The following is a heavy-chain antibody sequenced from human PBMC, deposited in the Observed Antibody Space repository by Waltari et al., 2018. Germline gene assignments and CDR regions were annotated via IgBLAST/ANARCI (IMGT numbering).Heavy chain of an antibody. Sequence: QVQLVQSGSEVKKPGSSVRVSCKASGCTFSSSSINWVRQTPGQGLEWMGVNVPLFGTPHYAQRFQGRVTITADESTATAYMELSSLRSADTAIYYCARELGDTTDAFDIWGQATMVTVSS. V-gene: IGHV1-69*01. J-gene: IGHJ3*02. CDR2: NVPLFGTP. CDR3: ARELGDTTDAFDI. D-gene: IGHD1-26*01. CDR1: GCTFSSSS.